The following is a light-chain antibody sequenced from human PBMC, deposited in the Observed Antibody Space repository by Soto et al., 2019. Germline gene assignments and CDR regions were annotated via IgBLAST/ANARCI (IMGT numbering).Light chain of an antibody. CDR2: DAS. CDR3: QVRSNWPTWT. J-gene: IGKJ1*01. V-gene: IGKV3-11*01. Sequence: EIVLTQSPATLSLSPGDRATLSCRASQSVRNFLAWYQQKPGQAPRLLIYDASNRATGIPARFSGGGSGTDFTLTISSREPEEFAVYYCQVRSNWPTWTFGQGTKVEI. CDR1: QSVRNF.